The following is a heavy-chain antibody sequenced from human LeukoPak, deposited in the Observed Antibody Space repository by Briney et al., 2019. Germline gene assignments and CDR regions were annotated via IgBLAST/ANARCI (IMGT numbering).Heavy chain of an antibody. CDR2: IYYSGGT. CDR1: GGSISSSNYY. CDR3: ARSYGSGSSAGY. Sequence: SETLSLTCTVSGGSISSSNYYWGWIRQPPGKGLEWIGSIYYSGGTYYNPSLKSRVTISVDTSKNQFSLKVSSVTAADTAVYYCARSYGSGSSAGYWRQGTLVTVSS. D-gene: IGHD3-10*01. V-gene: IGHV4-39*01. J-gene: IGHJ4*02.